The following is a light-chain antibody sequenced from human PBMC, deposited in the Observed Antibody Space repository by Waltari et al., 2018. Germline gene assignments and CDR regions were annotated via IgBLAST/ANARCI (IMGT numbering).Light chain of an antibody. Sequence: DIQMTQSPSSLSASVGDRVTITCRTSQSIGTSLNWYQQTPGQAPKLLTYAASSFQGGVPSRFSGSGSGTDFTLTISSLQPEDFATYYCQQTYSTLWTFGQGTKVEIK. V-gene: IGKV1-39*01. J-gene: IGKJ1*01. CDR2: AAS. CDR1: QSIGTS. CDR3: QQTYSTLWT.